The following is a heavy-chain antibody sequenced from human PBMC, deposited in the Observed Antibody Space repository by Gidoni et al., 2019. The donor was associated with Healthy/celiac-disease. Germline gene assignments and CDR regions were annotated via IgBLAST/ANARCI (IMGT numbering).Heavy chain of an antibody. CDR1: GYSISSGYY. J-gene: IGHJ4*02. D-gene: IGHD3-22*01. Sequence: QVQLQESGPGLVKPSETLSLTCAVSGYSISSGYYWGWIRQPPGKGLEWIGSIYHSGNTYYNPSLKSRVTISVDTSKNQFSLKLSSVTAADTAVYYCASIYDSSGSYYPDYWGQGTLVTVSS. CDR3: ASIYDSSGSYYPDY. V-gene: IGHV4-38-2*01. CDR2: IYHSGNT.